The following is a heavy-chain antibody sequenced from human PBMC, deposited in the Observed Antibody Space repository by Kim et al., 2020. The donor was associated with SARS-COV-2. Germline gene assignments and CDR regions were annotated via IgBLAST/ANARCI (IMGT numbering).Heavy chain of an antibody. Sequence: GGSLRLSCAGSGFTFSSCYMSWVRQAPGKGLEWVSCICSGGSTIYSASSLEGRFTSTSSTAKNVFHLQKSLLTDDNAADYCSADRGGRGRLVD. CDR2: ICSGGSTI. V-gene: IGHV3-11*01. CDR3: ADRGGRGRLVD. J-gene: IGHJ4*01. CDR1: GFTFSSCY. D-gene: IGHD3-16*01.